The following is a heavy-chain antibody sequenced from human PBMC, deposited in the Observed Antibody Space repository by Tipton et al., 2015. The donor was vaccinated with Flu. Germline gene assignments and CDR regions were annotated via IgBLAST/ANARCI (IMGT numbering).Heavy chain of an antibody. CDR2: ISNIGNI. J-gene: IGHJ4*02. CDR3: AREAGGNSDPYFDY. V-gene: IGHV4-59*02. Sequence: TLSLTCTVSDGSVDSFYWSWIRQPPGKGLEWIGYISNIGNIIYNPSLKGRVTISVGTSKTQFSLKLTSVTAADTAIYYCAREAGGNSDPYFDYWGQGTLVTVSS. D-gene: IGHD4-23*01. CDR1: DGSVDSFY.